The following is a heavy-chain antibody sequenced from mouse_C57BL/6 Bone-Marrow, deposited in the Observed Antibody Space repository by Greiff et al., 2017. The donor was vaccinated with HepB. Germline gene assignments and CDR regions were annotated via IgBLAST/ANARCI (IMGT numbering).Heavy chain of an antibody. CDR2: IYPRSGNT. J-gene: IGHJ3*01. D-gene: IGHD3-2*02. V-gene: IGHV1-81*01. Sequence: VQLQQSGAELARPGASVKLSCKASGYTFTSYGISWVKQRTGQGLEWIGEIYPRSGNTYYNEKFKGKATLTADKSSSTAYMELRSLTSEDSAVYFCARRAAQATPIAYWGQGTLVTVSA. CDR3: ARRAAQATPIAY. CDR1: GYTFTSYG.